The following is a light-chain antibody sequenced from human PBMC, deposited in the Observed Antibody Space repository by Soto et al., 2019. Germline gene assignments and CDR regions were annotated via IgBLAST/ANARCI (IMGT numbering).Light chain of an antibody. CDR3: GTWDSSLSAFYV. CDR2: DNN. CDR1: SSNIGNNY. V-gene: IGLV1-51*01. J-gene: IGLJ1*01. Sequence: QSVLPQPPSVSAAPGQKVTISCSGSSSNIGNNYVSWYQQLPGTAPKLLIYDNNKRPSGIPDRFSGSKSGTSATLGITGLQTGDEADYYCGTWDSSLSAFYVFGTGTKVTV.